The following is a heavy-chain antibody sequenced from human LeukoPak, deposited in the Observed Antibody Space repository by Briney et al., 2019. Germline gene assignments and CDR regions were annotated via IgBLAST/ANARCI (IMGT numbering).Heavy chain of an antibody. CDR3: ARKPSGYFNFDY. V-gene: IGHV3-30*02. D-gene: IGHD3-22*01. CDR2: IRYDGSNK. CDR1: GFTFSSYG. Sequence: GGSLRLSCAASGFTFSSYGMHWVRQAPGKGLEWVAFIRYDGSNKYYADSVKGRFTISRDNSKNTLYLQLNSLRAEDTAVYYCARKPSGYFNFDYWGQGTLVTVSS. J-gene: IGHJ4*02.